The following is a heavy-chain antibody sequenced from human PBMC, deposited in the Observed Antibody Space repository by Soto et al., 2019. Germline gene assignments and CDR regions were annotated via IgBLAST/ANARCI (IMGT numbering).Heavy chain of an antibody. CDR2: MNPNSGNT. D-gene: IGHD2-8*01. J-gene: IGHJ2*01. Sequence: QVQLLQSGAEVKKPGTSVRVSCRASGYTFKDYDINWVRRAPGQGLEWMGWMNPNSGNTAYARNFHDRITMTRSISARTAFMELSRLSPENTAVYYCARRMTWRLWCFDLWGSGTQVTVSS. V-gene: IGHV1-8*01. CDR1: GYTFKDYD. CDR3: ARRMTWRLWCFDL.